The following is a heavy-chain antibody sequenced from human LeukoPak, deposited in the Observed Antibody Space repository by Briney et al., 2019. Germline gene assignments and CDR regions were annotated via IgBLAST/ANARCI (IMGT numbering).Heavy chain of an antibody. D-gene: IGHD6-6*01. CDR2: ISAYNGNT. J-gene: IGHJ5*02. CDR3: ARDLGSSATSTNWFDP. V-gene: IGHV1-18*01. CDR1: GYTFTSYG. Sequence: GTSVKVSCKASGYTFTSYGISWVRQAPGQGLEWMGWISAYNGNTNYAQKLQGRVTMTTDTSTSTAYMELRSLRSDDTAVYYCARDLGSSATSTNWFDPWGQGTLVTVSS.